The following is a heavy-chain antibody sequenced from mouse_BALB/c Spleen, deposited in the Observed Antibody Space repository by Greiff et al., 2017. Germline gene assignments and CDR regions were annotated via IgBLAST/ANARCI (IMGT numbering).Heavy chain of an antibody. J-gene: IGHJ4*01. CDR2: INSNGGST. Sequence: EVKLVESGGGLVQPGGSLKLSCAASGFTFSSYGMSWVRQTPDKRLELVATINSNGGSTYYPDSVKGRFTISRDNAKNTLYLQMSSLKSEDTAMYYCARSTMINAMDYWGQGTSVTVSS. D-gene: IGHD2-4*01. CDR3: ARSTMINAMDY. V-gene: IGHV5-6-3*01. CDR1: GFTFSSYG.